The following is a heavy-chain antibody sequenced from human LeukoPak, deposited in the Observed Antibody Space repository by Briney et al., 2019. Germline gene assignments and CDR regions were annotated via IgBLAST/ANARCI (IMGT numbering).Heavy chain of an antibody. D-gene: IGHD2-2*01. Sequence: ASVKVSCKASGYTFTGYYMHWVRQAPGQGVEWMAWINPNSGGTNYAQKFQGGVTMTRDTSISTAYMELSRLRSDDTAVYYCARDVPNCSSTSCPIDYWGQGTLVTVSS. CDR3: ARDVPNCSSTSCPIDY. CDR2: INPNSGGT. V-gene: IGHV1-2*02. J-gene: IGHJ4*02. CDR1: GYTFTGYY.